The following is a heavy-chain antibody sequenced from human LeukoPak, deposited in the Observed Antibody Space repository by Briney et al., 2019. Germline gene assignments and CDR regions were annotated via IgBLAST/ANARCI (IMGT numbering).Heavy chain of an antibody. CDR2: ISYDGSNK. V-gene: IGHV3-30*18. D-gene: IGHD3-16*01. J-gene: IGHJ4*02. CDR1: GFSFSNYG. Sequence: GRSLRLSCAASGFSFSNYGIHWVRQAPGKGLEWVTVISYDGSNKYYADSVKGRFTISRDNSKNTLYLQMNSLRAEDTAVYYCAKGGTYRGYFDYWGQGTLVTVSS. CDR3: AKGGTYRGYFDY.